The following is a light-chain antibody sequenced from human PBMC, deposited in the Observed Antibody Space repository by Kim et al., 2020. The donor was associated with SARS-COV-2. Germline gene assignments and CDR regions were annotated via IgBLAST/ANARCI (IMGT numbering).Light chain of an antibody. CDR1: SSDVGSYNR. CDR3: SSYTSSSTLL. J-gene: IGLJ2*01. Sequence: GQSVTISCTGTSSDVGSYNRVSWYQQPPGTAPKLMIYEVSNRPSGVPDRFSGSKSGNTASLTISGLQAEDEADYYCSSYTSSSTLLFGGGTQLTVL. V-gene: IGLV2-18*02. CDR2: EVS.